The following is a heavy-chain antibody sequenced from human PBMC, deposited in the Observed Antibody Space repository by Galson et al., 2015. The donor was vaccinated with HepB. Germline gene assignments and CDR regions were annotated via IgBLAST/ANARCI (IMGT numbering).Heavy chain of an antibody. CDR3: ARAILPVSTIYVDP. D-gene: IGHD5/OR15-5a*01. J-gene: IGHJ5*02. Sequence: SLRLSCAASGFTFSSYDMSWVRQAPGKGLEWVSDISSSGDNTYYADAVKGRFTISRDNPKNTLYLQMNSLRVEDTALYYCARAILPVSTIYVDPWGQGTLVSVSS. CDR2: ISSSGDNT. CDR1: GFTFSSYD. V-gene: IGHV3-23*01.